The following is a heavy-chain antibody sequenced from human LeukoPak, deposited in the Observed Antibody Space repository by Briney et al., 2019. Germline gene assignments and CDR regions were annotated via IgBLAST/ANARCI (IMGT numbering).Heavy chain of an antibody. D-gene: IGHD2-2*01. Sequence: GGSLRLSCAASGFTFSSYSMNWVRQAPGKGLEWVSYISSSSSTIYYADSVKGRFTISRDNAKNSLYLQMNSLRDEDTAVYYCARRPYCSSTSCYRYFDYWGQGTLVTVSS. CDR3: ARRPYCSSTSCYRYFDY. CDR2: ISSSSSTI. J-gene: IGHJ4*02. CDR1: GFTFSSYS. V-gene: IGHV3-48*02.